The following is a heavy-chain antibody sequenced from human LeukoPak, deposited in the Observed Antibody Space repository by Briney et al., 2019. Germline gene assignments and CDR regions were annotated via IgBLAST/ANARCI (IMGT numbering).Heavy chain of an antibody. V-gene: IGHV3-23*01. Sequence: GGSLRLSCAASGFTFSNYAMSWVRQAPGKGLEWVSAISGSGGSTYYADSVKGRFTISRDNSKNTLYLQMYSLRAEDTAVYYCAKEERSSSGWPFDYWGQGTLVTVSS. D-gene: IGHD6-19*01. CDR1: GFTFSNYA. CDR2: ISGSGGST. CDR3: AKEERSSSGWPFDY. J-gene: IGHJ4*02.